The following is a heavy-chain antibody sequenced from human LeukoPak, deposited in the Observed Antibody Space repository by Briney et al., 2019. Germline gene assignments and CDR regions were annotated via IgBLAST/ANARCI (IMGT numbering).Heavy chain of an antibody. CDR1: GFTFSTYA. CDR2: ISGSGGST. V-gene: IGHV3-23*01. Sequence: GGSLRLSCAASGFTFSTYAMSWVRQAPGKGLEGVSAISGSGGSTYYADSVKGRFTLSRDNSKNTLYLQMNSLRAEDTAVYYRAKDSAGWAGDYDYFDYWGQGTLVTVSS. CDR3: AKDSAGWAGDYDYFDY. D-gene: IGHD4-17*01. J-gene: IGHJ4*02.